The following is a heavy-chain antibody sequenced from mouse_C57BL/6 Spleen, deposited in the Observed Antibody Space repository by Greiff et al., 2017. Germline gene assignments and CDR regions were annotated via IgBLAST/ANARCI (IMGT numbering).Heavy chain of an antibody. CDR2: SRNKANDYTT. V-gene: IGHV7-1*01. CDR1: GFTFSDFY. CDR3: ARDAGGTGFDY. Sequence: EVKLMESGGGLVQSGRSLRLSCATSGFTFSDFYMEWVRQAPGQGLEWIAASRNKANDYTTEYSASVKGRFIVSRDTSQSILYLQMNALRAEDTAIYYCARDAGGTGFDYWGQGTTLTVSS. J-gene: IGHJ2*01. D-gene: IGHD4-1*01.